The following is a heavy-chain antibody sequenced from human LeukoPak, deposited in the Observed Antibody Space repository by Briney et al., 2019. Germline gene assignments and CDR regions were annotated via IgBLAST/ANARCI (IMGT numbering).Heavy chain of an antibody. CDR1: GFILSSNS. V-gene: IGHV3-48*04. CDR2: ISSSSGTI. CDR3: ARGPGGYCSGGSCYSPGYFQH. Sequence: GGSLRLSCAASGFILSSNSMNWVRQAPGKGLEWISYISSSSGTIFYADSVKGRFTISRDNAKNSLYLQMNSLRAEDTAVYYCARGPGGYCSGGSCYSPGYFQHWGQGTLVTVSS. J-gene: IGHJ1*01. D-gene: IGHD2-15*01.